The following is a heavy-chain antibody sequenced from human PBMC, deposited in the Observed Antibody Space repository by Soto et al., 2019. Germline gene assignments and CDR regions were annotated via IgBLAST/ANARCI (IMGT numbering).Heavy chain of an antibody. D-gene: IGHD4-4*01. CDR2: IDYSGTA. V-gene: IGHV4-39*01. J-gene: IGHJ4*02. CDR3: ARTTGRHLDF. CDR1: YGSIIVSNVF. Sequence: PSATLSLTCTVSYGSIIVSNVFWGWVRQPPGKGLEWIGNIDYSGTAYFNPSLGTRVTFPVDTSKNQFSLTLYSVTAADTAVYYCARTTGRHLDFWGQGILVTVSS.